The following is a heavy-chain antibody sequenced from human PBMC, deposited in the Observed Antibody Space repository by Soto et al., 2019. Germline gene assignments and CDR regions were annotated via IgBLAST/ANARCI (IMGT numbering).Heavy chain of an antibody. Sequence: PGGSLRLSYAASGFTFSGSAMHWVRQASGKGLEWVGRMRSKANSYATAYAASVKGRFTISRDDSKNTAYLPMNSLKTGDTAVYYCTTSPPWDPSLYWGQGTLVTVSS. J-gene: IGHJ4*02. V-gene: IGHV3-73*01. CDR1: GFTFSGSA. CDR2: MRSKANSYAT. CDR3: TTSPPWDPSLY. D-gene: IGHD1-26*01.